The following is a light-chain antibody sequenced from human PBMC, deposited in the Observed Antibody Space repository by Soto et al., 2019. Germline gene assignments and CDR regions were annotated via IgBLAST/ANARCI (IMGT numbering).Light chain of an antibody. CDR3: QQTYNPPYT. CDR2: TSG. V-gene: IGKV1-39*01. CDR1: QRITTY. Sequence: IHMTQSPSSLSASVGDRVTITCRASQRITTYLNWYQQKPREAPKLLISTSGTLQRGVPSRFTGSGSGTDFNLTITGLHPADVAAYFCQQTYNPPYTFGQGTKLEIK. J-gene: IGKJ2*01.